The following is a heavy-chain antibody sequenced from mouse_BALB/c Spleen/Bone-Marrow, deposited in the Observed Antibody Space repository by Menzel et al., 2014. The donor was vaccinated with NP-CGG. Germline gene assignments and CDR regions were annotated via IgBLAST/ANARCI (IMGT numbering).Heavy chain of an antibody. J-gene: IGHJ3*01. V-gene: IGHV1-26*01. CDR1: GYTFTDYY. CDR3: ARGTRATYY. CDR2: INPNNGDT. D-gene: IGHD3-1*01. Sequence: EVQLQQSGPELVKPGASVKMSCKASGYTFTDYYMKWVKQNHGMSLEWIGDINPNNGDTFYNQKFKAKATLTVDKSSSTAYLQVNSLTSEDSAVYYCARGTRATYYWGQGTLVTVSA.